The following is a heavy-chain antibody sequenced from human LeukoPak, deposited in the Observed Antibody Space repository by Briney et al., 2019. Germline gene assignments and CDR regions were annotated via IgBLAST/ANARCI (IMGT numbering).Heavy chain of an antibody. CDR2: ILRKGFGWTT. Sequence: GGSLRLSCTASEFTASGLTFNNAWTIWVGQAPGMGLQCVGRILRKGFGWTTDCAGAVRSRFTISRDGSSDTLFLEMNSLKTEDTAMYYCTTDILFLTAGVVGFFDLWGRGTLVTV. V-gene: IGHV3-15*01. J-gene: IGHJ2*01. CDR1: GLTFNNAW. CDR3: TTDILFLTAGVVGFFDL. D-gene: IGHD2-15*01.